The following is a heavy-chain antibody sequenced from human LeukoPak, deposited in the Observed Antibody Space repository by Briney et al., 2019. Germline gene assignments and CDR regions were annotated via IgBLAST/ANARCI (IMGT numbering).Heavy chain of an antibody. Sequence: GGSLRLSCAASGFTFSDAWMSWVRQAPGKGLEWVGRIKSKAGGGTAEYAAPVKGRFTISRDDSKNTLYLQINSLKTDDTAVYYCTTYSSSWYFLDDWGQGTLVTVTS. CDR1: GFTFSDAW. CDR2: IKSKAGGGTA. D-gene: IGHD6-13*01. V-gene: IGHV3-15*01. CDR3: TTYSSSWYFLDD. J-gene: IGHJ4*02.